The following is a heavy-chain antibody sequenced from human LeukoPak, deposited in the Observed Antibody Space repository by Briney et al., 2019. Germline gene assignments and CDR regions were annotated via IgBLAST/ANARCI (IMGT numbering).Heavy chain of an antibody. D-gene: IGHD3-9*01. J-gene: IGHJ4*02. CDR3: ARDHDWAFDL. V-gene: IGHV3-48*02. CDR2: INHNAEMI. CDR1: GFPFGSYV. Sequence: GGPLRLSCEGSGFPFGSYVMSWVRQAPGKGLEWIAYINHNAEMIFYPDFVKGRFTISRDNPKKSLYLQMNALRYEDTAIYYCARDHDWAFDLWGQGTLVTVSS.